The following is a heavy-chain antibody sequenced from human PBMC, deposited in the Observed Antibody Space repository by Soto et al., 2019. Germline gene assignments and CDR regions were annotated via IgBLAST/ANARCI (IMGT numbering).Heavy chain of an antibody. CDR3: AKVVPKHIVVVTAMRYFQH. D-gene: IGHD2-21*02. CDR2: ISGSGGST. J-gene: IGHJ1*01. Sequence: PGGSLRLSCAASGFTFSSYAMSWVRQAPGKGLEWVSAISGSGGSTYYADSVKGRFTISRDNSKNTLYLQMNSLRAEDTAVYYCAKVVPKHIVVVTAMRYFQHWGQGTLVTVSS. V-gene: IGHV3-23*01. CDR1: GFTFSSYA.